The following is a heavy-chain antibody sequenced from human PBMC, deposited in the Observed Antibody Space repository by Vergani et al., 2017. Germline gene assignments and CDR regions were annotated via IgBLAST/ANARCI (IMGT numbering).Heavy chain of an antibody. Sequence: QVQLLESGPGLVKPSQTLSLTCSVSGDSINSESFYWSWVRPPAGQGLEWIGHIDSSGYTTYTSSLKSRVTISTDTSKSRFSLEVNSVTAADTAIYYCARDSAVGGTFDSWGQGTLVTVSS. D-gene: IGHD1-26*01. CDR3: ARDSAVGGTFDS. J-gene: IGHJ4*02. CDR1: GDSINSESFY. V-gene: IGHV4-61*02. CDR2: IDSSGYT.